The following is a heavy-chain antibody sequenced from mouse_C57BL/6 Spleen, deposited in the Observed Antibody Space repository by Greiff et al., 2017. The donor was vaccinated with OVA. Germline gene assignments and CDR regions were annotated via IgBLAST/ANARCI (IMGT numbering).Heavy chain of an antibody. CDR3: ARERNYSAMDY. CDR2: IDPSDSYT. V-gene: IGHV1-69*01. Sequence: QVHVKQPGAELVMPGASVKLSCKASGYTFTSYWMHWVKQRPGQGLEWIGEIDPSDSYTNYNQKFKGKSTLTVDKSSSTAYMQLSSLTSEDSAVYYCARERNYSAMDYWGQGTSVTVSS. CDR1: GYTFTSYW. J-gene: IGHJ4*01.